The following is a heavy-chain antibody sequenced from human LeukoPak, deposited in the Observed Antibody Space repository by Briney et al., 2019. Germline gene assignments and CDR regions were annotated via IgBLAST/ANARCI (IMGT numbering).Heavy chain of an antibody. CDR2: ISSSGTTI. D-gene: IGHD3-10*01. J-gene: IGHJ4*02. CDR3: XXXXIXGFDX. CDR1: GFIFSSYE. V-gene: IGHV3-48*03. Sequence: GGSLRLSCAASGFIFSSYEMNWVRQAPGKGLEWISYISSSGTTIYYADSVKGRFTISRDNRKNSLHLQMNGLRAEDTAVYYXXXXXIXGFDXWGQGVLVTXXS.